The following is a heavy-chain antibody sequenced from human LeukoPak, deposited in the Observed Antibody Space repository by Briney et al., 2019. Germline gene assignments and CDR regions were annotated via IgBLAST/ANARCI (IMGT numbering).Heavy chain of an antibody. J-gene: IGHJ4*02. D-gene: IGHD2-15*01. Sequence: GGSLRLSCVGTGFSFSNYWMNWVRQAPGKGLEWVANTKPDGTAEYYADSVRGRFTTSRDNANNFLYLQMNSLRGEDTAVYYCARDGGLHTNFDYWGQGTLVTVSS. CDR2: TKPDGTAE. CDR1: GFSFSNYW. CDR3: ARDGGLHTNFDY. V-gene: IGHV3-7*01.